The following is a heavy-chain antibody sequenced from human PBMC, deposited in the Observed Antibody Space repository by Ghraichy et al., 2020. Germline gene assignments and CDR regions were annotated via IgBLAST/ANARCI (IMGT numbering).Heavy chain of an antibody. CDR2: INPNSGGT. V-gene: IGHV1-2*02. CDR1: GYTFTGYY. CDR3: ARQYGGYCSGGSCYSHYYGMDV. J-gene: IGHJ6*02. D-gene: IGHD2-15*01. Sequence: ASVKVSCKASGYTFTGYYMHWVRQAPGQGLEWMGWINPNSGGTSYAQKFQGRVTMTRDTSISTAYMELSRLRSDDTAVYYCARQYGGYCSGGSCYSHYYGMDVWGQGTTVTVSS.